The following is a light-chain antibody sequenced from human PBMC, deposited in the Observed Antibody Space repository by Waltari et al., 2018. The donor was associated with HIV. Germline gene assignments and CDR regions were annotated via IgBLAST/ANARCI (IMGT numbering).Light chain of an antibody. CDR2: GTS. CDR1: ESVRSSH. J-gene: IGKJ2*01. Sequence: EIVLTQSPGPLSLSPGERATLSCRASESVRSSHLAWYQQKPGQAPRLLSFGTSSRATGVPDRFSGSGSGTDFTLTISRLEPEDFAVYYCQQYGNAPPYTFGQGTKLEI. V-gene: IGKV3-20*01. CDR3: QQYGNAPPYT.